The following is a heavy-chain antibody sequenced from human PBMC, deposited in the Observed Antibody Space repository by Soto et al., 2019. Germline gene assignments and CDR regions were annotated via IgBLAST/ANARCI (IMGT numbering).Heavy chain of an antibody. J-gene: IGHJ4*02. D-gene: IGHD6-13*01. Sequence: GASVKVSCKASGYTLTSYGISCVRQAPGQGLEWMGWISANNGNTNYAQKLQGRVTMTTDTSTNTAYMELRSLRSDDTAVYYCARPLQQLAPNFDYWGQGTLVTVSS. CDR2: ISANNGNT. CDR3: ARPLQQLAPNFDY. CDR1: GYTLTSYG. V-gene: IGHV1-18*01.